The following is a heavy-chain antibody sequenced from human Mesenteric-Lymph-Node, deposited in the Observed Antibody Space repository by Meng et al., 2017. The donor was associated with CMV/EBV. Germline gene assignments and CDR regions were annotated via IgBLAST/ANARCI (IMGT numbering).Heavy chain of an antibody. CDR2: IYYSGST. V-gene: IGHV4-39*07. Sequence: QLQLKESGPGLVKPPETLSLTCTVPVGSISRSSYYWGWFRKPPGKGLEWIGSIYYSGSTYYNPSLKTRVTISVDTSKTQCSLKLSSVTAANTAVYYCARDGDYYDSSGYNPFDYWGQGTLVTVSS. J-gene: IGHJ4*02. CDR1: VGSISRSSYY. CDR3: ARDGDYYDSSGYNPFDY. D-gene: IGHD3-22*01.